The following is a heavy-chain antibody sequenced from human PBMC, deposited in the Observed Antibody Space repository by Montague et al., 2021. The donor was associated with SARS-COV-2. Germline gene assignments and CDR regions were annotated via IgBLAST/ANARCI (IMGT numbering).Heavy chain of an antibody. CDR1: GFSLSTTGVG. V-gene: IGHV2-5*02. D-gene: IGHD3-3*01. CDR2: IYWDDDK. J-gene: IGHJ5*02. CDR3: AHRRDIYESWSGYYSGQKYDAFTRFDP. Sequence: PALVKPTQTLTLTCTFSGFSLSTTGVGVGWIRQPPGKALEWLALIYWDDDKRYSPSLKTRLAITKDTSKNQVVLTMTNMDPVDTATYYCAHRRDIYESWSGYYSGQKYDAFTRFDPWGQGTLVTVSS.